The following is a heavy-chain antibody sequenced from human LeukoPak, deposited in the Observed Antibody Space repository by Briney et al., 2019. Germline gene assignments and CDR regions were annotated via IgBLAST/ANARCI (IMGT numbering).Heavy chain of an antibody. CDR3: VRDGSGWYYFDY. CDR2: TYYKSKWYN. V-gene: IGHV6-1*01. D-gene: IGHD6-19*01. J-gene: IGHJ4*02. Sequence: SQTLSLTCALSGDSVSSNSVAWNWIRQSPSRGLEWLGRTYYKSKWYNEYAVSVKSRMTINPDTSKNQFSLQLNSVTPEDTAVYYCVRDGSGWYYFDYWGQGTLVTVSS. CDR1: GDSVSSNSVA.